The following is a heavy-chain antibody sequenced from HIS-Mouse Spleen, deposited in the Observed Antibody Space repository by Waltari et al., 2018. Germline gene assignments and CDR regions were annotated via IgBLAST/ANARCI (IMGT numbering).Heavy chain of an antibody. D-gene: IGHD3-10*01. CDR3: ARDRQRLLWFGTDEGLKYDAFDI. V-gene: IGHV4-39*07. J-gene: IGHJ3*02. Sequence: QLQLQESGPGLVKPSETLSLTCTVSGGSISSSSYYWGWIRQPPGKGLEWIGSIYYSGSTYYNPSLKSRVTISVDTSKNQFSLKLSSVTAADTAVYYCARDRQRLLWFGTDEGLKYDAFDIWGQGTMVTVSS. CDR2: IYYSGST. CDR1: GGSISSSSYY.